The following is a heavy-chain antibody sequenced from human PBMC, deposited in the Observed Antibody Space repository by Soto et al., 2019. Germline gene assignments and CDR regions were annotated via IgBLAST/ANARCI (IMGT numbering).Heavy chain of an antibody. CDR2: IKEDGSEK. CDR1: GVTLSRER. CDR3: ARILYRRSTRGYYFDS. D-gene: IGHD1-26*01. J-gene: IGHJ4*02. V-gene: IGHV3-7*01. Sequence: HSYGASGVTLSRERKHLLRQAPGKGLECVANIKEDGSEKKYVDSMKGRFTISRDNAKNAVHLQMNSLRAEDTAVYYCARILYRRSTRGYYFDSWGQGT.